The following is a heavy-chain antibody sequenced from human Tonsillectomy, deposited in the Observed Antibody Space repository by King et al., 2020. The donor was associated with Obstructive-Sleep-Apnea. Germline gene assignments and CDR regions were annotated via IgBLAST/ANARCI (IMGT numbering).Heavy chain of an antibody. D-gene: IGHD6-13*01. CDR2: INHSGST. CDR3: ARGSGAAAVNWFDP. V-gene: IGHV4-34*01. J-gene: IGHJ5*02. CDR1: GGSFSDYY. Sequence: VQLQQWGAGLLKPSETLSLTCAVFGGSFSDYYWSWIRQPPGKGLEWIGEINHSGSTNYNPSLKSRVTISVDTSKNQSSLKLNSVTAADTAVYYWARGSGAAAVNWFDPWGQGTLVTVSS.